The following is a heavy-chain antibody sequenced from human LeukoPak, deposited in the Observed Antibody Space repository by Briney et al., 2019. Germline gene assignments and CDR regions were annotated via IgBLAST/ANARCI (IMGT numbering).Heavy chain of an antibody. V-gene: IGHV4-34*01. J-gene: IGHJ6*03. D-gene: IGHD3-9*01. CDR2: INHSGST. Sequence: PSETLSLTCAVYGGSFSGYYWSWIRQPPGKGLEWIGEINHSGSTNYNPSLKSRVTISVDTSKNQFSLKLRSVTAADTAVYYCARLGRRYFDWLLPLYYYYHMDVWGKGTTVTISS. CDR3: ARLGRRYFDWLLPLYYYYHMDV. CDR1: GGSFSGYY.